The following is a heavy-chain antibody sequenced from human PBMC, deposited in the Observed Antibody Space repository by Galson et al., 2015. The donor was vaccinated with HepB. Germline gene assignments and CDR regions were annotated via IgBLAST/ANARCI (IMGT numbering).Heavy chain of an antibody. CDR1: GFTFSDYY. CDR2: ISSSGSTI. CDR3: ARHLGHCSSTSCYNLLVDGMDV. J-gene: IGHJ6*02. Sequence: SLRLSCAASGFTFSDYYMSWIRQAPGKGLEWVSYISSSGSTIYYADSVKGRFTISRDNAKNSLYLQMNSLRAEDTAVYYCARHLGHCSSTSCYNLLVDGMDVWGQGTTVTVSS. V-gene: IGHV3-11*01. D-gene: IGHD2-2*02.